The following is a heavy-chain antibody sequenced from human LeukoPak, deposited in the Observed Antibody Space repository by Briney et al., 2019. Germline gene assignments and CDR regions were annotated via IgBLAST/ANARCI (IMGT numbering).Heavy chain of an antibody. Sequence: AETLSLTCAVCGGSLRGYYGSWIRQPPGKGLEWIGEINHSGSTNYNPCVKRRVTISVDTSKNQFSLKLSSVTAADTAVYYCASISSSPPRDYWGQGTLVTVSS. CDR3: ASISSSPPRDY. D-gene: IGHD6-6*01. J-gene: IGHJ4*02. V-gene: IGHV4-34*01. CDR1: GGSLRGYY. CDR2: INHSGST.